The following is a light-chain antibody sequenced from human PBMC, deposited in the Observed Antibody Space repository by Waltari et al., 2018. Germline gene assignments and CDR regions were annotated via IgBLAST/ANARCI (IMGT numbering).Light chain of an antibody. V-gene: IGLV1-44*01. J-gene: IGLJ3*02. Sequence: QSVLIQPPSASGTPGQRVTISCFGSSFNIGSNTVDWYQAVPGTAPKLLIHGNDQRPSGVPDRFSGSKSGASGSLAISGLQPEDETDYYCAAWDESLKGWVFGGGTRLTVL. CDR1: SFNIGSNT. CDR3: AAWDESLKGWV. CDR2: GND.